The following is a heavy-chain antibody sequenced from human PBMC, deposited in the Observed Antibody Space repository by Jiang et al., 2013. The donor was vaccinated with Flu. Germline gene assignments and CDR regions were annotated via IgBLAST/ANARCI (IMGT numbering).Heavy chain of an antibody. CDR2: IYSGST. J-gene: IGHJ4*02. CDR3: ARQWDDTGNYYARAHFDS. V-gene: IGHV4-39*01. D-gene: IGHD1-26*01. Sequence: GSGLVKPSETLSLTCGVSGDSISSTNYYWGWIRQPPGKGLEWIASIYSGSTYYNPSLKSRVTMSVDTSKNHFSLNLRSVTAADTAVYYCARQWDDTGNYYARAHFDSWGQGTLVTVSS. CDR1: GDSISSTNYY.